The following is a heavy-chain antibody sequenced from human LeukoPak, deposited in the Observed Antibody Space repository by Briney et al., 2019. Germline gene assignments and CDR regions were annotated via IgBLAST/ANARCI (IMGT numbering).Heavy chain of an antibody. J-gene: IGHJ4*02. Sequence: GGSLRLSCAASGFTFNSYGMHWVRQAPGKGLEWVAFIRYDGSNKYYADSVKGRFTISRDNSKNTLYLQMNSLRADDTAVYYCARGGTSGWRTPNDDYWGQGTLVTVSS. CDR2: IRYDGSNK. CDR3: ARGGTSGWRTPNDDY. CDR1: GFTFNSYG. D-gene: IGHD6-19*01. V-gene: IGHV3-30*02.